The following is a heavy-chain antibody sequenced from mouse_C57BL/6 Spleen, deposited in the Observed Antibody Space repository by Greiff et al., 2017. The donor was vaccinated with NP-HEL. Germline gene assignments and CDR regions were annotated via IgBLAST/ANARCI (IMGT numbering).Heavy chain of an antibody. Sequence: DVKLVESGGGLVKPGGSLKLSCAASGFTFSSYAMSWVRQTPEKRLEWVATISDGGSYTYYPDNVKGRFTISRDNAKNNLYLQMSHLKSEDTAMYYCASLYYYGSHYYFDYWGQGTTLTVSS. V-gene: IGHV5-4*03. J-gene: IGHJ2*01. CDR2: ISDGGSYT. CDR3: ASLYYYGSHYYFDY. CDR1: GFTFSSYA. D-gene: IGHD1-1*01.